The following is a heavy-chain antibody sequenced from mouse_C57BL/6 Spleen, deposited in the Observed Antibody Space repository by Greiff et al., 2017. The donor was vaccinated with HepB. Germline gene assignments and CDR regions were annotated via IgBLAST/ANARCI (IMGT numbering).Heavy chain of an antibody. Sequence: QVQLQQPGAELVMPGASVKLSCKASGYTFTSYWMHWVKQRPGQGLEWIGEIDPSDSYTNYNQKFKGKSTLTVAKSSSTAYMQLSSLTSEDSAVYYCARSYGPYYYAMDYWGQGTSVTVSS. V-gene: IGHV1-69*01. CDR3: ARSYGPYYYAMDY. CDR1: GYTFTSYW. D-gene: IGHD1-1*02. CDR2: IDPSDSYT. J-gene: IGHJ4*01.